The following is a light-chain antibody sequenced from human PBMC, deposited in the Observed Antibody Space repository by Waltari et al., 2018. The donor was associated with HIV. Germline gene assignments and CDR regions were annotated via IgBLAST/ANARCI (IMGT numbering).Light chain of an antibody. J-gene: IGLJ3*02. CDR2: EGS. CDR3: CSYAGSSTWV. V-gene: IGLV2-23*01. CDR1: SSDVGSYNL. Sequence: QSALTQPASVSGSPGQSITISCTGTSSDVGSYNLVSWYQHHPGKAPKLMIYEGSKRPSGVSKRFSVSKSGNTASLTISGLQAEDEAEYYCCSYAGSSTWVFGGGTKLTVL.